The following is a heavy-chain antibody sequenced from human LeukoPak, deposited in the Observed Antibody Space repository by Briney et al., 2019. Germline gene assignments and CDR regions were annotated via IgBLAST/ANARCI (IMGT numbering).Heavy chain of an antibody. J-gene: IGHJ4*02. CDR2: ISGSGGSA. D-gene: IGHD5-24*01. Sequence: GGSLRLSCAASGFTFSNYAMSWVRQAPGKGLEWVSGISGSGGSASYADSVKGRFTISRDNSKNTLFLQMNSLRAEDTAIYYCKMGDGSPPLGQWGQGTLVTVSS. V-gene: IGHV3-23*01. CDR3: KMGDGSPPLGQ. CDR1: GFTFSNYA.